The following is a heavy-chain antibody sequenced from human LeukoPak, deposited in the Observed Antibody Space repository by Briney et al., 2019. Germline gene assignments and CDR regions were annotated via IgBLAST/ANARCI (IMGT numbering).Heavy chain of an antibody. Sequence: PGRSHSPFCVGSSFAFDNFGIRWARLVPGKGRGSDAGITWKCDAIAYAGSVKGRFTISRDNAKNSVFLQMSSLPPEDWALHYCSKGTSRYNSGWYGADGGQGALASVSS. CDR3: SKGTSRYNSGWYGAD. D-gene: IGHD6-19*01. CDR1: SFAFDNFG. J-gene: IGHJ4*02. CDR2: ITWKCDAI. V-gene: IGHV3-9*01.